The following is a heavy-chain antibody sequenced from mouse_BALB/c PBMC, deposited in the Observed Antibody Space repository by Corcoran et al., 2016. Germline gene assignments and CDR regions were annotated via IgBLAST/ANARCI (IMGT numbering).Heavy chain of an antibody. J-gene: IGHJ1*01. V-gene: IGHV9-3*02. CDR3: ARDYYGSSYWYFDV. D-gene: IGHD1-1*01. Sequence: QIQLVQSGPELKKPGETVKISCKASGYTFTNYGMNWVKQAPGKGLKWMGWINTNTGEPTYAEEFKGRFAFSLETSASTAYLQINNLKNEDTATYFCARDYYGSSYWYFDVWGAGTTVTVSS. CDR1: GYTFTNYG. CDR2: INTNTGEP.